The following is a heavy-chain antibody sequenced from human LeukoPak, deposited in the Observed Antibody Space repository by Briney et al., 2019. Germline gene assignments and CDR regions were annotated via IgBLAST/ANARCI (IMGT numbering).Heavy chain of an antibody. D-gene: IGHD3-10*01. CDR2: IKQDGSEK. CDR3: ARVGARAFDY. V-gene: IGHV3-7*01. CDR1: GFTFGNSW. Sequence: GGSLRLSCAASGFTFGNSWMSWVRQAPGKGLEWVANIKQDGSEKYYVDSVKGRFTISRDNAKNSLYLQMNSLRAEDTAVYYCARVGARAFDYWGQGTLVTVSS. J-gene: IGHJ4*02.